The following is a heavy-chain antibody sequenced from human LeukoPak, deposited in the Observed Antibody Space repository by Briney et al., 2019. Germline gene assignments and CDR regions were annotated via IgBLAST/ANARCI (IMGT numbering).Heavy chain of an antibody. CDR2: IGTVADT. V-gene: IGHV3-13*01. CDR3: ARGWGGHGRSWGALDF. J-gene: IGHJ4*02. Sequence: GGSLRLSCAAPGFNFNNYDFHWVRQVAGKRLEWVAGIGTVADTFYPDSVMGRFTISRENAKNSFYLQMNSLRAGDTAVYYCARGWGGHGRSWGALDFWGQGILVTVSS. CDR1: GFNFNNYD. D-gene: IGHD3-16*01.